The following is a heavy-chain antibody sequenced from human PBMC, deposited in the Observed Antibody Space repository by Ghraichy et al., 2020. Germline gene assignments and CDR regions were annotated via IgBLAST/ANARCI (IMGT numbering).Heavy chain of an antibody. CDR1: GGTFSSYA. J-gene: IGHJ6*02. CDR3: ASANITIFGVGTGEGGYYYYGMDV. CDR2: IIPIFGTA. Sequence: SVKVSCKASGGTFSSYAISWVRQAPGQGLEWMGGIIPIFGTANYAQKFQGRVTITADESTRPAYMELSRLRSEDTAVYYCASANITIFGVGTGEGGYYYYGMDVWGQGTTVTVSS. V-gene: IGHV1-69*13. D-gene: IGHD3-3*01.